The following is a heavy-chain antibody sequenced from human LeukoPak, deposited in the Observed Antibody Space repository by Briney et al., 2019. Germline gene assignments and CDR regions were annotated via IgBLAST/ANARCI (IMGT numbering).Heavy chain of an antibody. D-gene: IGHD5-18*01. CDR3: ARQWARGYSLDY. CDR1: GFTFSSYA. V-gene: IGHV3-23*01. CDR2: ISGSGGST. J-gene: IGHJ4*02. Sequence: GGSLRLSCAASGFTFSSYAMSWVRQAPGKGLEWVSAISGSGGSTYYADSVKGRFTISRDNSKNTLYLQMNSLRAEDTAVYYCARQWARGYSLDYWGQGTLVTVSS.